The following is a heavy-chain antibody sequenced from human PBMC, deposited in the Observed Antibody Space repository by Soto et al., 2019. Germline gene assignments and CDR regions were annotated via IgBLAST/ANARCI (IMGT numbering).Heavy chain of an antibody. D-gene: IGHD6-19*01. J-gene: IGHJ5*02. Sequence: SQTLSLTCSISGDSVFSNTAAWNWIRQSPSRGLEWLGRTYYRSKWFNDYADSVKSRITINPDTSTNQFSLHLNSVTPEDTAVYYCVRDEHGSGLPFDPWGQGTLVTVSS. V-gene: IGHV6-1*01. CDR2: TYYRSKWFN. CDR3: VRDEHGSGLPFDP. CDR1: GDSVFSNTAA.